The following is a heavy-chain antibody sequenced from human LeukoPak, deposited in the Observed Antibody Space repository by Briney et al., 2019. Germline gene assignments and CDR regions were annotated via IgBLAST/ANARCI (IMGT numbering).Heavy chain of an antibody. CDR3: AKDSMEVVTPYDAFDI. V-gene: IGHV3-23*01. CDR2: ISGSGGST. J-gene: IGHJ3*02. D-gene: IGHD4-23*01. CDR1: GFTFSSYW. Sequence: SGGSLRLSCAASGFTFSSYWMSWVRQAPGKGLEWVSAISGSGGSTYYADSVKGRFTISRDNSKNTLYLQMNSLRAEDTAVYYCAKDSMEVVTPYDAFDIWGQGTMVTVSS.